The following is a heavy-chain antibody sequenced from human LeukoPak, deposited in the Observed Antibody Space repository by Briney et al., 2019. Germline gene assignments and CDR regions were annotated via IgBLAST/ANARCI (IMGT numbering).Heavy chain of an antibody. CDR1: GGSISRGGYY. V-gene: IGHV4-61*08. Sequence: SETLSLTCTASGGSISRGGYYWSWIRQRPGKGLEWIGFIYYSGSTNYNPSLKSRVTISIDTSKNQFSLKLSSVTAADTAVYYCARVGGSGSYLHWFDPWGQGTLVTVSS. CDR3: ARVGGSGSYLHWFDP. J-gene: IGHJ5*02. CDR2: IYYSGST. D-gene: IGHD3-10*01.